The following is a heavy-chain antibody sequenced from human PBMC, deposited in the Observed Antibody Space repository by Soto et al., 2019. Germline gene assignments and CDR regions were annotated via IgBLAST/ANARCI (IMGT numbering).Heavy chain of an antibody. CDR1: GFMFSSEA. CDR2: VSGGGGAT. J-gene: IGHJ3*01. CDR3: AKTGVRSGLWEALDV. D-gene: IGHD3-16*01. V-gene: IGHV3-23*01. Sequence: EVKLLESGGGLVQPGGSLRLSCAASGFMFSSEAMTWVRQVPGKGLQWVALVSGGGGATHDRDSVKGRFIISRDNSKNTVYLQMNSLRAEDTAVYHCAKTGVRSGLWEALDVWGQGAMVSVSS.